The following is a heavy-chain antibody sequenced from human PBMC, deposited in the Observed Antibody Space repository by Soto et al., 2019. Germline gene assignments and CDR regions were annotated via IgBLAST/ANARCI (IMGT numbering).Heavy chain of an antibody. CDR1: GGSFSGYY. CDR3: AMSRIAARRGFDY. V-gene: IGHV4-34*01. J-gene: IGHJ4*02. Sequence: QVQLQQWGAGLLKPSETLALTCAVYGGSFSGYYWSWIRQPPGKGLEWIGEINHSGSTNYNPSLKSRVTISVDTSKNQFSLKLSSVTAADTAVYYCAMSRIAARRGFDYWGQGTLVTVSS. D-gene: IGHD6-6*01. CDR2: INHSGST.